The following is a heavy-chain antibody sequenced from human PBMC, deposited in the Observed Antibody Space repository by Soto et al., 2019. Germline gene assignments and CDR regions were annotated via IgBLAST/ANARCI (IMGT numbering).Heavy chain of an antibody. V-gene: IGHV3-30*18. D-gene: IGHD3-22*01. CDR2: ISYDGSNK. CDR1: GFTFSSYG. J-gene: IGHJ3*02. Sequence: QVQLVESGGGVVQPGRSLRLSCAASGFTFSSYGMHWVRQAPGKGLEWVAVISYDGSNKYYADSVKGRFTISRDNSKNTLDLQMNSLTAEDTAVYYCAKGLVVVDEPLAFDIWGQGTMVTVSS. CDR3: AKGLVVVDEPLAFDI.